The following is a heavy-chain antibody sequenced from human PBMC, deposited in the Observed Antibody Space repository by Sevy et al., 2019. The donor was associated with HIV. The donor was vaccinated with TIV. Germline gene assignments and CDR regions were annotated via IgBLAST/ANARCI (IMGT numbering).Heavy chain of an antibody. J-gene: IGHJ3*01. CDR2: IYQSGST. CDR1: GYSISSGYY. Sequence: SETLSLTCAVSGYSISSGYYWGWIRQPPGKGLEWIGSIYQSGSTYYNPSLKSRVTISVDTSKNQFSLKLSSVTAADTAVYYCARLGGSYKSHAFDLWGQGTMVTVSS. D-gene: IGHD1-26*01. CDR3: ARLGGSYKSHAFDL. V-gene: IGHV4-38-2*01.